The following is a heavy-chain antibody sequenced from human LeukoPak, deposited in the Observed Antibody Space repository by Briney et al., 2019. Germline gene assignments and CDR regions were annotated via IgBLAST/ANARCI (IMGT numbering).Heavy chain of an antibody. Sequence: VASVKVSCKASGYTFTNYAMNWVRQAPGQGLAWMGWINTNTGNPTYAQGFTGRFVFSLDTSVSTAYLQISSLKPEDTAVYYCARGGYYYDSSGYQTFAYWGQGTLVTVSS. CDR3: ARGGYYYDSSGYQTFAY. CDR2: INTNTGNP. D-gene: IGHD3-22*01. J-gene: IGHJ4*02. CDR1: GYTFTNYA. V-gene: IGHV7-4-1*02.